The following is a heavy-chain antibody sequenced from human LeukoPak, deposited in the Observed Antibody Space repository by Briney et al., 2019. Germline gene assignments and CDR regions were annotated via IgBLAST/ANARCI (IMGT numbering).Heavy chain of an antibody. CDR3: ARLPRGLIRSY. V-gene: IGHV4-59*04. D-gene: IGHD2-21*02. Sequence: PSETLSLTCSVSGGSISSNYWTWIRQPPGKGLEWIGGIYYTGNTYYNASLKSQVSISIDMSKNQFSLKITSVTAADTGVYYCARLPRGLIRSYWGQGTLVTVSS. J-gene: IGHJ4*02. CDR1: GGSISSNY. CDR2: IYYTGNT.